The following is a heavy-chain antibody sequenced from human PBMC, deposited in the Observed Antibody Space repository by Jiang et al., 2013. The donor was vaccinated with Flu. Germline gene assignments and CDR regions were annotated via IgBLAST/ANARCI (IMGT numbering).Heavy chain of an antibody. V-gene: IGHV4-4*02. CDR2: IYHSGST. J-gene: IGHJ5*02. D-gene: IGHD2-21*02. Sequence: GLVKPSGTLSLTCAVSGGSISSSNWWSWVRQPPGKGLEWIGEIYHSGSTNYNPSLKSRVTISVDKSKNQSSLKLSSVTAADTAVYYCARDLGLAVTDNWFDPWGQGTLVTVSS. CDR3: ARDLGLAVTDNWFDP. CDR1: GGSISSSNW.